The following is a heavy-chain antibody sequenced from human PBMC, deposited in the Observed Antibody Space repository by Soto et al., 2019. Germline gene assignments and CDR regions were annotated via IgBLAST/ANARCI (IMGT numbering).Heavy chain of an antibody. J-gene: IGHJ6*02. CDR3: ARGPKWELLLDYYYGMDV. V-gene: IGHV1-18*04. CDR1: GYTFTSYG. CDR2: ISAYNGNT. Sequence: ASVKVSCKASGYTFTSYGISWVRQAPGQGLEWMGWISAYNGNTNYAQKLQGRVTMTTDTSTSTAYMELRSLRSDDTAVYYCARGPKWELLLDYYYGMDVWGQGTTVTVSS. D-gene: IGHD1-26*01.